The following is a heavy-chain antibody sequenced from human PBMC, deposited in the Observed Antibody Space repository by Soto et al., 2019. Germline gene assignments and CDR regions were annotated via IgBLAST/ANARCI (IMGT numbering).Heavy chain of an antibody. V-gene: IGHV1-69*13. D-gene: IGHD3-3*01. CDR2: IIPIFGTA. Sequence: SVKVSCKASGGTFSSYAISWVRQAPGQGLEWMGGIIPIFGTANYAQKFQGRVTVTADESTSTAYMELSSLRSEDTAVYYCARVRNIWSGYYGSHYYYYGMDVWGQGTTVTVSS. CDR1: GGTFSSYA. J-gene: IGHJ6*02. CDR3: ARVRNIWSGYYGSHYYYYGMDV.